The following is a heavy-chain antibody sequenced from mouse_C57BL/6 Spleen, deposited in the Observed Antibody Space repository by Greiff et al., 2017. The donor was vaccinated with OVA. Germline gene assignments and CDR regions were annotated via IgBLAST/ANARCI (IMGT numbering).Heavy chain of an antibody. CDR1: GFSLTSYG. J-gene: IGHJ2*01. V-gene: IGHV2-6-1*01. D-gene: IGHD2-4*01. CDR2: IWSDGST. CDR3: ARHGGLRREGYFDY. Sequence: QVQLKESGPGLVAPSQSLSITCTVSGFSLTSYGVHWVRQPPGKGLEWLVVIWSDGSTTYNSALKSRLSISKDNSKSQVFLKMNSLQTDDTAMYYCARHGGLRREGYFDYWGQGTTLTVSS.